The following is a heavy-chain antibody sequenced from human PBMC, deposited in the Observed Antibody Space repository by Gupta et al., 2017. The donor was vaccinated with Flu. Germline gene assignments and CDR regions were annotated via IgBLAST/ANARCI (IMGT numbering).Heavy chain of an antibody. D-gene: IGHD5-18*01. CDR3: ARDSSGYSYGTTFDY. CDR1: SFPFRSYA. V-gene: IGHV3-48*03. J-gene: IGHJ4*02. CDR2: IRSSGRTI. Sequence: EVQLVESGGGLVQTGGSMRISCPASSFPFRSYALTWVRQAPGKGLEWVSYIRSSGRTIYYADAVKGRFTNSRDNAKSSLYLQMNSLRAEDTAVYYCARDSSGYSYGTTFDYWGQGTLVTVSS.